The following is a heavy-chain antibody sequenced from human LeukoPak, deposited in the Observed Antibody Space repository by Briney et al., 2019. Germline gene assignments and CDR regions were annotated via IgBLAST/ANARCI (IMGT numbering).Heavy chain of an antibody. Sequence: GGSLRLSCAASGFTFSSYAMHWVRQAPGKGLEYVSAISSNGGSTYYANSVKGRFTISRDNSKNTLYLQMGSLRAEDMAVYYCARASTVTTVGYYYYGMDVWGQGTTVTVSS. CDR2: ISSNGGST. J-gene: IGHJ6*02. V-gene: IGHV3-64*01. CDR1: GFTFSSYA. D-gene: IGHD4-17*01. CDR3: ARASTVTTVGYYYYGMDV.